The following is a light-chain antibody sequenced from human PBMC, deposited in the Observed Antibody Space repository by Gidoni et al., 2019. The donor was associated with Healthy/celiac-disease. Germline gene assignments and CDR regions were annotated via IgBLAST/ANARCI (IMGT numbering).Light chain of an antibody. V-gene: IGKV3-11*01. Sequence: PGERATLSCRASQSVSSYLAWYQQKPGQAPRLLIYDASNRATGIPARFGGSGSGTDFTLTISSLEPEDFAVYYCQQRSNWPVYTFGQGTKLEIK. CDR3: QQRSNWPVYT. CDR2: DAS. J-gene: IGKJ2*01. CDR1: QSVSSY.